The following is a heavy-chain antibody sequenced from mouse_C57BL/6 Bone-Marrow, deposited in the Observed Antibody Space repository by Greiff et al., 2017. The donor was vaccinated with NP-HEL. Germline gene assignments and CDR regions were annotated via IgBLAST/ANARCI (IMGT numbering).Heavy chain of an antibody. D-gene: IGHD1-3*01. J-gene: IGHJ1*03. CDR2: IWSGGST. Sequence: VQRVESGPGLVQPSQSLSITCTVSGFSLTSYGVHWVRQSPGKGLEWLGVIWSGGSTDYNAAFISRLSISKDKSKSQVFFKMNSLQADDTAIYYCASSLAHWDFDVWGTGTTVTVSS. CDR3: ASSLAHWDFDV. CDR1: GFSLTSYG. V-gene: IGHV2-2*01.